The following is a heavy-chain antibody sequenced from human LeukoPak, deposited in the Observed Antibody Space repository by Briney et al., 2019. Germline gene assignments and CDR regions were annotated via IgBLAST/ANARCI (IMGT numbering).Heavy chain of an antibody. Sequence: SGTLSLTCAVYGGSFSGYYWSWIRQPPGKGLEWIGEINHSGSTNYNPSLKSRVTISVDTSKNQFSLKLSSVTAADTAVYYCARGDVTAAPYFDYWGQGTLVTVSS. D-gene: IGHD2-21*02. CDR3: ARGDVTAAPYFDY. V-gene: IGHV4-34*01. J-gene: IGHJ4*02. CDR1: GGSFSGYY. CDR2: INHSGST.